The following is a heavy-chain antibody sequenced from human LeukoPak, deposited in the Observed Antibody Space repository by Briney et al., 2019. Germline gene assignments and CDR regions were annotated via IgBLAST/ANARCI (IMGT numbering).Heavy chain of an antibody. D-gene: IGHD3-3*01. CDR3: ARTTADYDFWSGYSLNGFDY. CDR2: INHSGST. Sequence: SETLSLTCAVYGGSFSGYYWSWIRQPPGKGLGWIGEINHSGSTNYNPSLKSRVTISVDTSKNQFSLKLSSVTAADTAVYYCARTTADYDFWSGYSLNGFDYWGQGTLVTVSS. J-gene: IGHJ4*02. CDR1: GGSFSGYY. V-gene: IGHV4-34*01.